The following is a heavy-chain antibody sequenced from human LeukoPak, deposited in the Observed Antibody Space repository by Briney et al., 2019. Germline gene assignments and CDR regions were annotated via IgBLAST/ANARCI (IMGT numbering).Heavy chain of an antibody. Sequence: SETLSLTCTVSGDSISSSSYYWSWIRQPPGKGLEWIGEINHSGSTNYNPSLKSRVTISVDTSKNQFSLKLSSVTAADTAVYYCARDRRVGYRPPYYYGMDVWGQGTTVTVSS. CDR2: INHSGST. J-gene: IGHJ6*02. V-gene: IGHV4-39*07. CDR3: ARDRRVGYRPPYYYGMDV. CDR1: GDSISSSSYY. D-gene: IGHD1-26*01.